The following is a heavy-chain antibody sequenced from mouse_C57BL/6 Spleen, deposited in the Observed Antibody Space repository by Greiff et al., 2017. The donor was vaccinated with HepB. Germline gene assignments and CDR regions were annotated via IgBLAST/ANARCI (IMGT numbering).Heavy chain of an antibody. J-gene: IGHJ2*01. D-gene: IGHD2-5*01. CDR1: GYTFTSYW. Sequence: QVQLQQPGAELVKPGASVKVSCKASGYTFTSYWLHWVKQRPGQGLEWIGMIHPSDSDTNYNQKFKGKSTLTVDKSSSPAYMQLSSLTSEDAAVYYCARYPYSNYGYWGQGTTLTVSS. CDR2: IHPSDSDT. CDR3: ARYPYSNYGY. V-gene: IGHV1-74*01.